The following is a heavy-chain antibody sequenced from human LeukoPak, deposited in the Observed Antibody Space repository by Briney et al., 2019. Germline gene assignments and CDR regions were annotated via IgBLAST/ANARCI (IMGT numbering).Heavy chain of an antibody. V-gene: IGHV1-2*02. CDR1: GYTFTGYY. Sequence: ASVKVSCKASGYTFTGYYMHWVRQAPGQGLEWMGWINLNSGGTNYAQKFQGRVTMTRDTSISTAYMELSRLRSDDTAVYYCARDNGGDSGDYWGQGTLVTVSS. CDR3: ARDNGGDSGDY. D-gene: IGHD1-26*01. J-gene: IGHJ4*02. CDR2: INLNSGGT.